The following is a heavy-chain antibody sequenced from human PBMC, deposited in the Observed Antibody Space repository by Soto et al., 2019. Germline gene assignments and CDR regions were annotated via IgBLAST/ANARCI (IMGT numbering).Heavy chain of an antibody. Sequence: TLSRTCTVSGGSSSSGSYYWSWIRQHPGKGLEWIGYIYYSGGTYYNPSLKSRVTISVDTSKNQFSLKLSSMTAADTAVYYCARDRGALGMDVWGQGTTVTISS. J-gene: IGHJ6*02. V-gene: IGHV4-31*03. D-gene: IGHD3-10*01. CDR1: GGSSSSGSYY. CDR2: IYYSGGT. CDR3: ARDRGALGMDV.